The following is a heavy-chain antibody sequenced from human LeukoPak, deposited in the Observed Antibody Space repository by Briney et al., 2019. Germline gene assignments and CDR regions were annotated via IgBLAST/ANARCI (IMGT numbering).Heavy chain of an antibody. D-gene: IGHD2-15*01. V-gene: IGHV4-39*01. CDR2: LYYTGSA. CDR1: GGSISSSDHF. Sequence: SETLSLTCTVSGGSISSSDHFWGWIRQSPGKGLEWIGSLYYTGSAYYNPSLKSRVTIFVDTSKNQFSLRVTSVTAADTYVYYCARGFSALVGSGNWFDSWGQGALVTVSS. J-gene: IGHJ5*01. CDR3: ARGFSALVGSGNWFDS.